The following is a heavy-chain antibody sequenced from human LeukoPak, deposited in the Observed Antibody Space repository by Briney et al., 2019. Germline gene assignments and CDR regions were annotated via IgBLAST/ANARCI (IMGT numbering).Heavy chain of an antibody. CDR2: INPSGGSI. J-gene: IGHJ3*02. Sequence: ASVKVSCKASGYTFTSYYMLWVRQAPGQGLEWMGIINPSGGSISYAQKFQGRVTMTRDTSTSTVYMELSSLRSEDTAVYYCARPNGPYGALYAFDIWGQGTMVTVSS. CDR1: GYTFTSYY. CDR3: ARPNGPYGALYAFDI. D-gene: IGHD4-17*01. V-gene: IGHV1-46*01.